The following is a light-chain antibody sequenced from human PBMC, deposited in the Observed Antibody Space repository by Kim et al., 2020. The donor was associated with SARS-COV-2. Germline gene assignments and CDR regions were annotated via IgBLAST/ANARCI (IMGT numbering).Light chain of an antibody. CDR2: GAS. CDR3: ECGM. V-gene: IGKV3-20*01. J-gene: IGKJ1*01. CDR1: QSVIGTY. Sequence: PGERATLSCRASQSVIGTYLAWYHQKPGQAPRLLINGASSRATRIPDRFSSSGSGTAFTLTTSSLERYDFGGSYCECGMFGHGLKADVK.